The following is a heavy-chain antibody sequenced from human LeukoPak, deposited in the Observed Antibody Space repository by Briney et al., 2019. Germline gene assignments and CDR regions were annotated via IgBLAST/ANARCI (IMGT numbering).Heavy chain of an antibody. J-gene: IGHJ4*02. V-gene: IGHV3-48*01. CDR3: ARGSSGWFDY. Sequence: GGSLRLSCAASGFTFSSYSMNWFRQAPGKGLEWVSCIRSSSSTIYYADSVKGRFTISRDNAKNSLYLQMHSLRAEDTAVYYCARGSSGWFDYWGQGTLVTVSS. D-gene: IGHD6-19*01. CDR1: GFTFSSYS. CDR2: IRSSSSTI.